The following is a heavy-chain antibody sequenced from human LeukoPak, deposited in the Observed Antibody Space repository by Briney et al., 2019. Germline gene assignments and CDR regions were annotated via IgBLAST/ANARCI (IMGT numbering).Heavy chain of an antibody. J-gene: IGHJ4*02. V-gene: IGHV3-21*01. CDR1: GFTFSSYA. CDR3: ARDSAIIVGATHPLDY. CDR2: ISSSSSYI. Sequence: GGSLRLSCAASGFTFSSYAMSWVRQAPGKGLEWVSSISSSSSYIYYADSVKGRFTISRDNAKNSLYLQMNSLRAEDTAVYYCARDSAIIVGATHPLDYWGQGTLVTVSS. D-gene: IGHD1-26*01.